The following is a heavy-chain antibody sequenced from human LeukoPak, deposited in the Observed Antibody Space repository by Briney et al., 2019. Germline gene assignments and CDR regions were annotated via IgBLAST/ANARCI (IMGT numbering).Heavy chain of an antibody. Sequence: GESLKISCKVSGYSFTTQWIGWVRQMPGKGLEWMGIIHPVNSETRYRPSFEGQVTISADTSISTAYLQWSALKASDSAIYYCARQRFTMRAYVGNWFDPWGQGTLVTVSS. CDR3: ARQRFTMRAYVGNWFDP. D-gene: IGHD3-10*01. CDR2: IHPVNSET. CDR1: GYSFTTQW. J-gene: IGHJ5*02. V-gene: IGHV5-51*01.